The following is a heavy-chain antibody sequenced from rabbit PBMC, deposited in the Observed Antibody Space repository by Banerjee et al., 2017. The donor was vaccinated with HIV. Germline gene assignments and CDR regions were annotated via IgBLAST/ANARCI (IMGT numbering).Heavy chain of an antibody. V-gene: IGHV1S40*01. J-gene: IGHJ2*01. CDR2: IDAGNSGST. Sequence: QSLEESEGDLVKPGASLTLTCTASGFSFSSSYYMCWVRQAPGKGLEWIACIDAGNSGSTYCASWAKGRFTISKTSSTTVTLQMNSLTAADTATYFCARGGAGYAGYGYAGAFDPWGPGTLVTVS. CDR3: ARGGAGYAGYGYAGAFDP. CDR1: GFSFSSSYY. D-gene: IGHD6-1*01.